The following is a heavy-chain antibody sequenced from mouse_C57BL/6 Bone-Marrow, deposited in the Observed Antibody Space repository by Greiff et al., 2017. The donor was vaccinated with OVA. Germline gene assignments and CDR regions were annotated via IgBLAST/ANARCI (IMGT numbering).Heavy chain of an antibody. Sequence: VQLVESGAELARPGASVKLSCKASGYTFTSYGISWVKQRTGQGLEWIGEIYPRSGNTYYNEKFKGKATLTADKSSSTAYMELRSLTSEDSAVYFCARPSWYAMDYWGQGTSVTVSS. V-gene: IGHV1-81*01. D-gene: IGHD3-1*01. CDR2: IYPRSGNT. J-gene: IGHJ4*01. CDR3: ARPSWYAMDY. CDR1: GYTFTSYG.